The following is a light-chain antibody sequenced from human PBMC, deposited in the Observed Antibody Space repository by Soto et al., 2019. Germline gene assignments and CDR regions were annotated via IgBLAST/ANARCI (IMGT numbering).Light chain of an antibody. CDR1: QYISNY. Sequence: DIKMTQSPSSLSASVGDRVTITCRASQYISNYLNWYQQKTGTAPKLLIHTASTLQSGVPSRFSGRGSGPDFTLSMSSVQPDDCAIYFCQQGYSTPPTFGQGTTLEIK. V-gene: IGKV1-39*01. J-gene: IGKJ2*01. CDR2: TAS. CDR3: QQGYSTPPT.